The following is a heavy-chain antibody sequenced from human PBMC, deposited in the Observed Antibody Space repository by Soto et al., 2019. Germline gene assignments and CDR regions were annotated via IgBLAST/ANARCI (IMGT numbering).Heavy chain of an antibody. J-gene: IGHJ4*02. CDR2: ISPYNGKT. CDR3: ARAGSSTGWLGLLGTGGHGVEIDF. D-gene: IGHD6-25*01. Sequence: QVQLVQSGAEVKKTGASVEVSCKASGYTFISYGISWVRQAPGQGLEWMGWISPYNGKTNYAQTFQGRATMTTDRSTSKAYMELRSLRSHDTAVYSCARAGSSTGWLGLLGTGGHGVEIDFWGQGTLVTVSS. V-gene: IGHV1-18*01. CDR1: GYTFISYG.